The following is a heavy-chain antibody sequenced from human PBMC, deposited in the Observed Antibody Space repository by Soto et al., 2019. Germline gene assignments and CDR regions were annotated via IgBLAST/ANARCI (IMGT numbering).Heavy chain of an antibody. V-gene: IGHV3-7*01. J-gene: IGHJ4*02. CDR3: ARTGDGHHDFLDY. D-gene: IGHD1-1*01. CDR2: IDEDGSEY. Sequence: VGSLRLSCAASGFTFSSYWMNWVRQAPGKGLEWVANIDEDGSEYNDAESVRGRFTISRDNAKNTSYLQMNSLRAADTAVYYCARTGDGHHDFLDYWGQGILVTVSS. CDR1: GFTFSSYW.